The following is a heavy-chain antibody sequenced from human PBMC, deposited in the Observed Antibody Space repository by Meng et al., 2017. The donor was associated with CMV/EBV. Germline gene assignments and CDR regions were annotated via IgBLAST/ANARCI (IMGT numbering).Heavy chain of an antibody. CDR2: IIPIFGTA. D-gene: IGHD1-26*01. Sequence: SVKVSCKASGGTFSSYAISWVRQAPGQGLEWMGGIIPIFGTANYAQKFHGRVTITTDESTSTAYMELSSLRSEDTAVYYCARDRRGSYSYYYGMDVWGQGTTVTVSS. J-gene: IGHJ6*02. V-gene: IGHV1-69*05. CDR1: GGTFSSYA. CDR3: ARDRRGSYSYYYGMDV.